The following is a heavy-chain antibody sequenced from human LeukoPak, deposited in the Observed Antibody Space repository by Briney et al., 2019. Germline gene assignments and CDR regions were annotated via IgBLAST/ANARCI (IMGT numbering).Heavy chain of an antibody. CDR2: ISSSSSYI. D-gene: IGHD1-26*01. CDR1: GFPFSSYN. Sequence: GGSPRLSRATPGFPFSSYNMNWGRQASGKGLGWVSSISSSSSYIYYADSVKGRFTISRDNAKNSLYLQMNSLRAEDTAVYYCARESSGSYPDFDYWGQGTLVTVSS. V-gene: IGHV3-21*01. J-gene: IGHJ4*02. CDR3: ARESSGSYPDFDY.